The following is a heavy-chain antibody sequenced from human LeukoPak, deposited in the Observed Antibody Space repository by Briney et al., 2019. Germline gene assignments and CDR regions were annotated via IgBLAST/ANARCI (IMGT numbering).Heavy chain of an antibody. CDR1: GYTFTGYY. V-gene: IGHV1-2*02. CDR3: ARDRAAGAYFDY. CDR2: INPNSGGT. D-gene: IGHD6-19*01. Sequence: ASVTVSCKASGYTFTGYYMHWVRQTPGQGLEGMGWINPNSGGTNYAQKFQGRVTMTRDTSISTAYMELSRLRSDDTAVYYCARDRAAGAYFDYWGQGTLVTVSS. J-gene: IGHJ4*02.